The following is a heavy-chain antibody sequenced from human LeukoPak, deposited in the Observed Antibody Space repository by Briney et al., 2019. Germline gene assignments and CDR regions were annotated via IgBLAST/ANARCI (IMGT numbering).Heavy chain of an antibody. Sequence: SVKVSCKASGGTFSSYAISWVRQAPGQGLEWMGGIIPIFGTANYAQKFQGRVTITADKSTSTAYMELSSLRSEDTAVYYCARLSTDIVATIYYYYMDVWGKGTTVTVSS. CDR2: IIPIFGTA. V-gene: IGHV1-69*06. CDR1: GGTFSSYA. D-gene: IGHD5-12*01. CDR3: ARLSTDIVATIYYYYMDV. J-gene: IGHJ6*03.